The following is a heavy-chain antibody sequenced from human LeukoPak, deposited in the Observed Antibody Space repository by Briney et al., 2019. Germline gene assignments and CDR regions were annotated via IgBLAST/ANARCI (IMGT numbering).Heavy chain of an antibody. J-gene: IGHJ4*02. V-gene: IGHV3-23*01. CDR2: ISGSGGRT. Sequence: GGSLRLSCAASGFTFSSYAMSWVRQAPGKGLEWVSTISGSGGRTYYADSVKGRFSISRDNSKNTLYLQMNSLRAEDTAIYYCAKDPLYCGGDCYLRYYFDYWGQGTLVTVSS. D-gene: IGHD2-21*02. CDR3: AKDPLYCGGDCYLRYYFDY. CDR1: GFTFSSYA.